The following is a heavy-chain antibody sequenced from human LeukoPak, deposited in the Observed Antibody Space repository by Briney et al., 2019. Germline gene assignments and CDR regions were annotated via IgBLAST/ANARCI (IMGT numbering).Heavy chain of an antibody. D-gene: IGHD3-16*02. CDR1: GFTFSSYG. J-gene: IGHJ5*02. CDR3: ARGPQRGASFFDH. V-gene: IGHV3-30*03. Sequence: GTSLRLSCEASGFTFSSYGMHWVRQAPGKGLEWVAAISNDGGERFYADSVQGRFTISRDNSKNTLNMQWHSLRVEDTAVYYCARGPQRGASFFDHWDQGTLVTVSS. CDR2: ISNDGGER.